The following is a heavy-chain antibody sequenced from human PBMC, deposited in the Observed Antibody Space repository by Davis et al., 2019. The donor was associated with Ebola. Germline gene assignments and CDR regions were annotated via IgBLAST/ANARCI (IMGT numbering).Heavy chain of an antibody. CDR2: IKSDGSIT. CDR3: VRDTGRTPDF. CDR1: GFTFSNYW. D-gene: IGHD4-17*01. Sequence: PGGSLRLSCAASGFTFSNYWIHRVRQPPGQGLVWVSIIKSDGSITRYADSVKGRFTVSRDNAKNTLYLQMNSLRPEDTAVYYCVRDTGRTPDFWGQGALVTGSS. V-gene: IGHV3-74*01. J-gene: IGHJ4*02.